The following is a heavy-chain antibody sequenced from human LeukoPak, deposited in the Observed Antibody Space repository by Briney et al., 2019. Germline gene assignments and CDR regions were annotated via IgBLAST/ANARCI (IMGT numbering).Heavy chain of an antibody. CDR1: GYTFTGYY. Sequence: ASVTVSCKASGYTFTGYYMHWVRQAPGQVLEWMGWINPNSGGTNYAQKFQGRVTMTRDTSISTAYMELSRLRSDDTAVYYCARDRTKNTVIWYFDLWGRGTLVTVSS. D-gene: IGHD4-17*01. CDR3: ARDRTKNTVIWYFDL. CDR2: INPNSGGT. J-gene: IGHJ2*01. V-gene: IGHV1-2*02.